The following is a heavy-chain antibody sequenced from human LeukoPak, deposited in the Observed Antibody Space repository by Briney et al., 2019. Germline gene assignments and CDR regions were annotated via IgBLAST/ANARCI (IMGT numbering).Heavy chain of an antibody. CDR3: ARAPTDSSGWLFFDY. CDR1: GFTVSSNY. CDR2: IYSGGST. V-gene: IGHV3-66*01. Sequence: GGSLRLSCAASGFTVSSNYMNWVRQAPGKGLEWVSVIYSGGSTDYADSVKGRFIISRDHSKNTLYLQMNSLRAEDTAVYYCARAPTDSSGWLFFDYWGQGTLVTASS. D-gene: IGHD6-19*01. J-gene: IGHJ4*02.